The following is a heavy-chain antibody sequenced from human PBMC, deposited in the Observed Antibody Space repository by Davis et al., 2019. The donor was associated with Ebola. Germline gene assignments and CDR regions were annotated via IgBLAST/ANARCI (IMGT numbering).Heavy chain of an antibody. J-gene: IGHJ6*02. D-gene: IGHD6-13*01. V-gene: IGHV1-69*04. CDR2: IIPILGIA. CDR3: ARDGCPHSSSWYCSYYYGMDV. Sequence: AASVKVSCKASGGTFSSYAISWVRQAPGQGLEWMGRIIPILGIANYAQKFQGRVTIIADKSTSTAYMELSSLRSEDTAVYYCARDGCPHSSSWYCSYYYGMDVWGQGTTVTVSS. CDR1: GGTFSSYA.